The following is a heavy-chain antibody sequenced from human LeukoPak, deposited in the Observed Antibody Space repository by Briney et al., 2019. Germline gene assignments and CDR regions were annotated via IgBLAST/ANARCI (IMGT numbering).Heavy chain of an antibody. D-gene: IGHD3-3*01. CDR3: ARDAPITIFGVVTRTNAFDI. J-gene: IGHJ3*02. CDR2: IKQDGSEK. V-gene: IGHV3-7*01. CDR1: GFTFSSYW. Sequence: PGGSLRLSCAASGFTFSSYWMTWVRQAPGKGLEWVANIKQDGSEKYYVDSVKGRFTISRDNAKNSLYLQMNSLRAEDTAVYYCARDAPITIFGVVTRTNAFDIWGQGTMVTVSS.